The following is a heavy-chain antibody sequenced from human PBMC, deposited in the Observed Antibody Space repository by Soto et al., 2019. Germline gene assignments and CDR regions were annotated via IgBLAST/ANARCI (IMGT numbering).Heavy chain of an antibody. V-gene: IGHV4-39*01. D-gene: IGHD2-8*01. CDR2: IYSSGST. J-gene: IGHJ4*02. Sequence: TSETLSLTCTVTGASISSSGYYWGWIRQPPGKGLEWIASIYSSGSTYYNPSLKSRVTISLETSSNQFSLNLRSVTAADTAVYYCATTVGFCTNGVCSNFDFWGQGTLVTVSS. CDR1: GASISSSGYY. CDR3: ATTVGFCTNGVCSNFDF.